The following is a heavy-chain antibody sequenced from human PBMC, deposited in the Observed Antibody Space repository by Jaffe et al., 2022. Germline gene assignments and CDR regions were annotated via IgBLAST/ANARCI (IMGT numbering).Heavy chain of an antibody. D-gene: IGHD6-13*01. CDR3: ARRHSSIYLDY. Sequence: QVQLQESGPGLVKPSETLSLTCAVSGYSISSGYYWGWIRQPPGKGLEWIGSIYHSGSTYYNPSLKSRVTISVDTSKNQFSLKLSSVTAADTAVYYCARRHSSIYLDYWGQGTLVTVSS. V-gene: IGHV4-38-2*01. CDR2: IYHSGST. CDR1: GYSISSGYY. J-gene: IGHJ4*02.